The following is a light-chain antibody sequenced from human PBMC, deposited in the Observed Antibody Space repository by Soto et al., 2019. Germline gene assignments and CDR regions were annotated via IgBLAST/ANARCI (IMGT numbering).Light chain of an antibody. Sequence: QTVVTQPPSASGTPGQRVSISCSGSSSNIGSNTVNWYQQFPGTAPKLLMYSNDQRPSGVPDRFSGSTSGISVSLAISGLQSEDEAEYYCATWDDSLNGVVFGGGTKLTVL. CDR2: SND. J-gene: IGLJ2*01. CDR3: ATWDDSLNGVV. CDR1: SSNIGSNT. V-gene: IGLV1-44*01.